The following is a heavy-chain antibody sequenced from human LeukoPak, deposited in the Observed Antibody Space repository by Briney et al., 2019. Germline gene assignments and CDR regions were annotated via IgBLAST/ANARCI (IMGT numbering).Heavy chain of an antibody. D-gene: IGHD6-25*01. CDR1: GFTLSSYS. Sequence: GGSLRLSCAAFGFTLSSYSMNWVRQAPGKGLEWVSYISSSSSTIYYADSVKGRFTNSRDNAKNSLYLQMNSLRAEDTAVYYCARGGAADAFDIWGQGTMVTVSS. CDR3: ARGGAADAFDI. V-gene: IGHV3-48*01. CDR2: ISSSSSTI. J-gene: IGHJ3*02.